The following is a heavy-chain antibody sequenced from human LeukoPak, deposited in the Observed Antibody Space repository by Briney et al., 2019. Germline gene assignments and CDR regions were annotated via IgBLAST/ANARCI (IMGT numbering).Heavy chain of an antibody. CDR1: GFTFSSNG. Sequence: GGSLRLSCAASGFTFSSNGMHWVRQAPGQALEWVAVIWYDGSNKYYADSVKGRFTISRDNAKNTLYLQMDSLRAEDTAVYYCASSLRGQYYGMDVWGQGTTVTVSS. CDR2: IWYDGSNK. D-gene: IGHD4-17*01. V-gene: IGHV3-33*01. J-gene: IGHJ6*02. CDR3: ASSLRGQYYGMDV.